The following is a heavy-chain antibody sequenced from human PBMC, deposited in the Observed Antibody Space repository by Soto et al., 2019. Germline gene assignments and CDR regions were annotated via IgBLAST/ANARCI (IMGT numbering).Heavy chain of an antibody. D-gene: IGHD3-22*01. CDR2: AYYTGST. V-gene: IGHV4-59*01. J-gene: IGHJ4*02. Sequence: PSETLSLTCTVSGDSISTFYWGWMRQSPGKELEWIGYAYYTGSTNYNPSLKSRVTISVDRSRNQFSLKLTSANAADTAVYYCARGSTVRNYADDSSDYFYFFDYWGQGTQVTVSS. CDR1: GDSISTFY. CDR3: ARGSTVRNYADDSSDYFYFFDY.